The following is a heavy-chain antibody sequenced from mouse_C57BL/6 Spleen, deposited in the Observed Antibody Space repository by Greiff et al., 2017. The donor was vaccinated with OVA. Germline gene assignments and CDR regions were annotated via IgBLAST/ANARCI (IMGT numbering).Heavy chain of an antibody. Sequence: VQLQQPGAELVRPGTSVKLSCKASGYTFTSYWMHWVKQRPGQGLEWIGVIDPSDSYTNYNQKFKGKATLTVDTSSSTAYMQLISLTSEDSAVYYCAPTAQATLDAMDYWGQGTSVTVAS. D-gene: IGHD3-2*02. V-gene: IGHV1-59*01. J-gene: IGHJ4*01. CDR1: GYTFTSYW. CDR2: IDPSDSYT. CDR3: APTAQATLDAMDY.